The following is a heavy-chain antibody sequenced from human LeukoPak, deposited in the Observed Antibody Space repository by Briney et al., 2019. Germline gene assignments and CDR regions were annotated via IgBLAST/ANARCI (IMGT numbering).Heavy chain of an antibody. CDR1: GFTFDEYG. CDR3: ARDREDIVVVPAASYYYYYYMDV. D-gene: IGHD2-2*01. J-gene: IGHJ6*03. V-gene: IGHV3-20*04. CDR2: ISRNGGST. Sequence: PGGSLRLSCAASGFTFDEYGMTWVRQAPGQGLEWVSGISRNGGSTGYADSVKGRFTISRDNSKNTLYLQMNSLRAEDTAVYYCARDREDIVVVPAASYYYYYYMDVWGKGTTVTISS.